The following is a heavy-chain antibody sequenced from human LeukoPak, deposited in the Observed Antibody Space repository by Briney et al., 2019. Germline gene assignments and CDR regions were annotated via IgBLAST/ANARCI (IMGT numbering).Heavy chain of an antibody. D-gene: IGHD3-3*01. Sequence: GGSLRLSCAASGFTFSSYSMNWVRQAPGKGLEWVSSISSSSSYIYYADSVKGRFTISRDNSKNTLYLQMNSLRAEDTAVYYCARDPRFLEWLPHFYYYMDVWGKGTTVTVSS. CDR1: GFTFSSYS. V-gene: IGHV3-21*01. J-gene: IGHJ6*03. CDR3: ARDPRFLEWLPHFYYYMDV. CDR2: ISSSSSYI.